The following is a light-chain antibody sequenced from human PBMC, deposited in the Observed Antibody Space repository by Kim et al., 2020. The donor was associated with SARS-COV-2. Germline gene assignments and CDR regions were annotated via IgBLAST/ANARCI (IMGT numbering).Light chain of an antibody. V-gene: IGKV1-5*01. CDR3: QQYNVH. CDR2: DAS. CDR1: QSITTW. J-gene: IGKJ2*01. Sequence: STLSASVGDRVTITCRASQSITTWFAWYQQKPGKAPKLLIYDASTLHSGVPSRFSGSGYGTEFTLTISSLQPDDSATYYCQQYNVHFGQGTKLEI.